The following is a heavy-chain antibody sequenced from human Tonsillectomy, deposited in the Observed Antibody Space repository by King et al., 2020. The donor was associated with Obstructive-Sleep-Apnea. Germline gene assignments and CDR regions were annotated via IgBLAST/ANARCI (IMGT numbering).Heavy chain of an antibody. CDR3: AKDISRSTYYYDSLGGYFAY. CDR2: VSWDGYST. V-gene: IGHV3-43*01. Sequence: EVKLVESGGVVVQPGGSLRLSCATSDFTFDDYTMHWVRQAPGKGLEWVSLVSWDGYSTYYADSVKGRFTISRDNSKNSLYLQMNSLRTEDTALYYCAKDISRSTYYYDSLGGYFAYWGQGTLVTVSS. D-gene: IGHD3-22*01. J-gene: IGHJ4*02. CDR1: DFTFDDYT.